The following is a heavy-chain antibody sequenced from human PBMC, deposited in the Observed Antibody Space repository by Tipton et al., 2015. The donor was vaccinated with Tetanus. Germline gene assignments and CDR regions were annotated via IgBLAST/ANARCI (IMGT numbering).Heavy chain of an antibody. J-gene: IGHJ6*02. CDR3: ARAGPQATFGVKYGMDV. D-gene: IGHD3-3*01. CDR2: ISSSGST. CDR1: GGSLRSGDHY. Sequence: TLSLTCSVSGGSLRSGDHYWSWIRQPPGKGLEWLAYISSSGSTNSNYSLKSRITMSRDTSKNQFSLKLASVTAADTAVYFCARAGPQATFGVKYGMDVWGQGTTVTVSS. V-gene: IGHV4-61*08.